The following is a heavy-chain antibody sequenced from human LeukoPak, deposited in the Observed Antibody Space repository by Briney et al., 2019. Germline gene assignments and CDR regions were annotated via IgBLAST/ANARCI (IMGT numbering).Heavy chain of an antibody. J-gene: IGHJ4*02. D-gene: IGHD6-13*01. V-gene: IGHV5-51*01. CDR2: IHPGDSDT. CDR3: ARQEGAAAGSLGDY. CDR1: GYSFTSYW. Sequence: HGESLKISCKGSGYSFTSYWIGWVRQMPGKGLEWMGIIHPGDSDTRYSPSFQGQVTISVDKSISTAYLQWGSLKASDTAIYYCARQEGAAAGSLGDYWGQGTLLTVSS.